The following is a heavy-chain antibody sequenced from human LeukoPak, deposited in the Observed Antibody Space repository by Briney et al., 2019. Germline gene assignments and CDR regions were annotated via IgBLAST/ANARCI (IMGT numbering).Heavy chain of an antibody. Sequence: TSETLSLTCTVSGGSISSYYWSWIRQPPGKGLEWIGYIYYSGSTNYNPSLKSRVTISVDTSKNQFSLKLSSVTAADTAVYYCARHIPPGELLSSSFDYWGQGTLVTVSS. D-gene: IGHD3-10*01. J-gene: IGHJ4*02. CDR1: GGSISSYY. V-gene: IGHV4-59*01. CDR3: ARHIPPGELLSSSFDY. CDR2: IYYSGST.